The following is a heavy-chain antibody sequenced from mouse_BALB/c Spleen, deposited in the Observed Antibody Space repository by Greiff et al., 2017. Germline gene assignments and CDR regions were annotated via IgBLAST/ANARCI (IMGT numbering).Heavy chain of an antibody. V-gene: IGHV5-12-1*01. CDR1: GFAFSSYD. Sequence: DVHLVESGGGLVKPGGSLKLSCAASGFAFSSYDMSWVRQTPGKRLEWVAYISSGGGSTYYPDTVKGRFTISRDNAKNTLYLQMSSLKSEDTAMYYCARHYYGVAAWDYWGQGTSVTVSS. J-gene: IGHJ4*01. D-gene: IGHD1-1*01. CDR3: ARHYYGVAAWDY. CDR2: ISSGGGST.